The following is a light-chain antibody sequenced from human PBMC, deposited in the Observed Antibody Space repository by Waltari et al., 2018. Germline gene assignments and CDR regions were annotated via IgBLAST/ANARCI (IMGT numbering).Light chain of an antibody. V-gene: IGLV1-44*01. Sequence: QSVLTQPPSVSGTPGQRVSISCSGSNSNIGSKSVNWYQQVPGTAPKLLIYSNNQRPSGVPARFSGSKSGTSASLAISGLQSEDEADYYCATWDDSLNGLFGGGTKLTVL. CDR2: SNN. CDR3: ATWDDSLNGL. CDR1: NSNIGSKS. J-gene: IGLJ2*01.